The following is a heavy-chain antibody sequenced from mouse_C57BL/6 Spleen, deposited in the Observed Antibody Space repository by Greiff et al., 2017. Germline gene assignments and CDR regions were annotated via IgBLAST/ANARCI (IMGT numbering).Heavy chain of an antibody. J-gene: IGHJ3*01. CDR1: GFTFSSYT. V-gene: IGHV5-9*04. Sequence: EVQLVEPGGGLVKPGGSLKLSCAASGFTFSSYTMSWVRQTPEKRLEWVATISGGGGNTYYPDSVKGRFTISRDNAKNTLYLQMSSLRSEDTAVYYCARLDGYYEGFAYWGQGTLVTVSA. CDR2: ISGGGGNT. CDR3: ARLDGYYEGFAY. D-gene: IGHD2-3*01.